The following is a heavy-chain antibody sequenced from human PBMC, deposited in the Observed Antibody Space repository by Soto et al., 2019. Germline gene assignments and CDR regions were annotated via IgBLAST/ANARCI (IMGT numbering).Heavy chain of an antibody. Sequence: QVQLVESGGGVVQPGRSLRLSCVGSGFPFWHYGMHWVRQAPGKGLEWVAVIWSDGNKESYADSVKGRFAISRDNSKDTLYLEMNSLRGVDTAVYFCARDRNGGWFHMDVWGXGTTVSVSS. D-gene: IGHD6-19*01. CDR1: GFPFWHYG. CDR2: IWSDGNKE. J-gene: IGHJ6*04. CDR3: ARDRNGGWFHMDV. V-gene: IGHV3-33*01.